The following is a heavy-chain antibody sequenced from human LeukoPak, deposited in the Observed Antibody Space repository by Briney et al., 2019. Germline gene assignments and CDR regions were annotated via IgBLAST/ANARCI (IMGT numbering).Heavy chain of an antibody. D-gene: IGHD3-3*01. CDR3: ARADFWSGYYPFDY. J-gene: IGHJ4*02. CDR2: INPNSGGT. Sequence: ASVKVSCKASGYTFTGYYMHWVRQAPGQGLEWMGWINPNSGGTNYAQKFQGRVTMTRDTSISTAYMELSRLRSDDTAVYYCARADFWSGYYPFDYWGQGTLVTVSS. CDR1: GYTFTGYY. V-gene: IGHV1-2*02.